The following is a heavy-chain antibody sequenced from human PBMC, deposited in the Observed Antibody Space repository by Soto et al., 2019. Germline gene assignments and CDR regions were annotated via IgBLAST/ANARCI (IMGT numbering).Heavy chain of an antibody. CDR1: GGTFSSHS. V-gene: IGHV1-69*13. D-gene: IGHD4-17*01. CDR3: AREVGYGEFSAALLD. CDR2: IVTLFGTA. Sequence: GASVEVSYKASGGTFSSHSINWVRQAPGQGLEWMGGIVTLFGTANYAQNFQGRVTITADQSTSTVYMDLSSLRSDDTAVYYCAREVGYGEFSAALLDWGQGTLVTVSS. J-gene: IGHJ4*02.